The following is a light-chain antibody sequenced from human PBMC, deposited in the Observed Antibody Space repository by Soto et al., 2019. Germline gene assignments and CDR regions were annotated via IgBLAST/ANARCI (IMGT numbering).Light chain of an antibody. J-gene: IGKJ1*01. Sequence: LSPGKRATLSCRASQSVGGTYLAWYQQKPGQAPRLLIYAASSRATGIPDRFSGSGSGTDFTLTISRLEPEDSAVYYCQKYNRVTGSFGQGTKVEIK. CDR3: QKYNRVTGS. CDR2: AAS. CDR1: QSVGGTY. V-gene: IGKV3-20*01.